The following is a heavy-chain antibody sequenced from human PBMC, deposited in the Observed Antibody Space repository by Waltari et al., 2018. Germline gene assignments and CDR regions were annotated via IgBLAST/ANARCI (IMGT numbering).Heavy chain of an antibody. V-gene: IGHV4-4*02. D-gene: IGHD2-15*01. CDR1: GDYMSGNYW. J-gene: IGHJ4*02. CDR3: ARDRGRGLYLDS. CDR2: VHLRGGT. Sequence: QVQLQESGPGLVKPSGTLSIPCGVSGDYMSGNYWWSWVRQPPGKGLEWIGQVHLRGGTNNTPPLESRVTVSIDTFNSQFSLEVTAATAADTALYFCARDRGRGLYLDSWGRGILVTVSP.